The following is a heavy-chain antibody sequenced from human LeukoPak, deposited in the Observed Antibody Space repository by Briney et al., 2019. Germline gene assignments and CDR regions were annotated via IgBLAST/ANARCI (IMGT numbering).Heavy chain of an antibody. CDR2: ISAYNGNT. Sequence: GASVKVSCKASGYTFTSYGISWVRQAPGQGLEWMGWISAYNGNTNYAQKLQGRVTMTTDTSTSTAYMELRSLGSDDTAVYYCARDFGDYYGSGSYYMADYWGQGTLVTVSS. D-gene: IGHD3-10*01. J-gene: IGHJ4*02. CDR1: GYTFTSYG. V-gene: IGHV1-18*01. CDR3: ARDFGDYYGSGSYYMADY.